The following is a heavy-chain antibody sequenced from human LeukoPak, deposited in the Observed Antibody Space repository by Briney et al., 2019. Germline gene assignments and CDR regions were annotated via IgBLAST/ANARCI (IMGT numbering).Heavy chain of an antibody. D-gene: IGHD6-6*01. J-gene: IGHJ5*02. Sequence: SETLSLTCTVSGGSISSYYWSWIRQPAGKGLEWIGRIYTSGSTNYNPSPKSRVTMSVDTSKNQFSLKLSSVTAADTAVYYCARDNTGAARRWFDPWGQGTLVTVSS. CDR3: ARDNTGAARRWFDP. CDR1: GGSISSYY. CDR2: IYTSGST. V-gene: IGHV4-4*07.